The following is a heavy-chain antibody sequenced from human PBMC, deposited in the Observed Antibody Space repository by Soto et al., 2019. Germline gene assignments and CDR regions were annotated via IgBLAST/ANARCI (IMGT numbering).Heavy chain of an antibody. CDR1: GGTFSSYA. V-gene: IGHV1-69*12. J-gene: IGHJ4*02. D-gene: IGHD2-15*01. CDR3: ARSRDIVVVVAATRFDY. CDR2: IIPIFGTA. Sequence: QVQLVQSGAEVKKPGSSVKVSCKASGGTFSSYAISWVRQAPGQGLEWMGGIIPIFGTANYAQKFQGRVTITADESTSTAYMELSSLRSEDTAVYYCARSRDIVVVVAATRFDYWGQGTLVTVSS.